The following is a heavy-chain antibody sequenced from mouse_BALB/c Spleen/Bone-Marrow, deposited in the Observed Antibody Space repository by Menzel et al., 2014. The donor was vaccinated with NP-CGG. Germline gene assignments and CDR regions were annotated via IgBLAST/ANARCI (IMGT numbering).Heavy chain of an antibody. V-gene: IGHV14-3*02. CDR1: GFNIKDTY. D-gene: IGHD2-2*01. J-gene: IGHJ3*01. CDR2: IDPANGNT. CDR3: ARNYGYGKSFAY. Sequence: VQLQQSGAELVKPGASVKLSCTASGFNIKDTYMHWVKQRPEQGLEWIGRIDPANGNTKYDTKFQGKATITADTSSNTAYLQLSSLTSEDTAVYYCARNYGYGKSFAYWGQGTLVTVSA.